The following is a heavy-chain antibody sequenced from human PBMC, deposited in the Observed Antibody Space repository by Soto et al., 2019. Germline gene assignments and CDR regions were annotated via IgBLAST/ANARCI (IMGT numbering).Heavy chain of an antibody. D-gene: IGHD3-10*01. CDR1: GFSFSSFA. J-gene: IGHJ6*04. CDR3: AKGVEFEA. CDR2: IGDSGAST. V-gene: IGHV3-23*01. Sequence: EVLLLESGGGLVQPGGSLRLSCEASGFSFSSFAMNWVRQAPGKGLEWVSAIGDSGASTYYADSVKGRFTISRDNSSNTLYLQPSGVGAEDTAVYYCAKGVEFEAWGNGTTVTVSS.